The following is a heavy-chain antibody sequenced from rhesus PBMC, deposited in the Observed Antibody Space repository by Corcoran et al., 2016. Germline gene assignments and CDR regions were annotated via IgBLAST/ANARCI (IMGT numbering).Heavy chain of an antibody. CDR3: ASGYCTGSGCYAFDY. J-gene: IGHJ4*01. V-gene: IGHV3-54*02. CDR2: ISNDVRKE. CDR1: GFTFSSYG. D-gene: IGHD2-21*01. Sequence: EVQLVESGGGLVQPGGSLRLSCAASGFTFSSYGMHWVSQAPGKGLEWVEVISNDVRKEYYADSVKDLFTISRDNSKNMLYLQMNNLKLEDTAVYYCASGYCTGSGCYAFDYWGQGVLVTVSS.